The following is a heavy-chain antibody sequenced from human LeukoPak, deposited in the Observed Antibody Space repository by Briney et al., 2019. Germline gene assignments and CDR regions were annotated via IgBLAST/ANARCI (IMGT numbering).Heavy chain of an antibody. CDR2: INTGNGNT. V-gene: IGHV1-3*04. CDR3: ARAWTPDIAVAGIFDS. CDR1: GYTFTTYA. Sequence: ASVKASCKASGYTFTTYAMHWVRQAPGQSLEWMGWINTGNGNTKYSQNFQGRVTITRDTSASTAYMDLTSLKSEDTAVYYCARAWTPDIAVAGIFDSWGQGALVTVSS. D-gene: IGHD6-19*01. J-gene: IGHJ4*02.